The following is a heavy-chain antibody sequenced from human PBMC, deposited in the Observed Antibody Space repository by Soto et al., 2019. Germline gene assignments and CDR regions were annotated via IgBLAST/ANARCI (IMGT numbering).Heavy chain of an antibody. D-gene: IGHD2-15*01. V-gene: IGHV4-4*02. CDR3: ARVVVVSLYYYYGMDV. CDR2: IYHSGST. CDR1: GGSISSSNW. Sequence: QVQLQESGPGLVKPSGTLSLTCAVSGGSISSSNWWSWVRQPPGKGLEWIGEIYHSGSTNHNPSLKSRVTISVYKSKNQYSLKLSSVTAADTAVYYCARVVVVSLYYYYGMDVWGQGTTVTVSS. J-gene: IGHJ6*02.